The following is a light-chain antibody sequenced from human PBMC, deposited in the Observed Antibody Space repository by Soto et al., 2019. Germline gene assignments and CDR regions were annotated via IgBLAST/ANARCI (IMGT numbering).Light chain of an antibody. J-gene: IGLJ2*01. CDR3: ASYTSSSTSVI. CDR1: SSDAGGYKY. V-gene: IGLV2-14*01. Sequence: HSALTQPASVSGSPGQSITISCTGTSSDAGGYKYVSWYQQHPDKAPKLIIFEVSNRPSGISSRFSGSKSGNTASLTISGLQAEDEADYYCASYTSSSTSVIFGRGTKLTVL. CDR2: EVS.